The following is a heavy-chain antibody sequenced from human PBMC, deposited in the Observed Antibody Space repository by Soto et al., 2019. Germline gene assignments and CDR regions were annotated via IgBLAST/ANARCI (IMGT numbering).Heavy chain of an antibody. CDR2: ITGTGDST. D-gene: IGHD6-19*01. V-gene: IGHV3-23*01. CDR1: GVTFSSYA. CDR3: ARTLIYTSGWYDY. Sequence: GGSLRLSCAASGVTFSSYALSWVRQAPGKGLQWVSVITGTGDSTYYADSVKGRFTISRDNSENTVYLQMNSLRADDTAVYYCARTLIYTSGWYDYWGQGTLVTVSS. J-gene: IGHJ4*02.